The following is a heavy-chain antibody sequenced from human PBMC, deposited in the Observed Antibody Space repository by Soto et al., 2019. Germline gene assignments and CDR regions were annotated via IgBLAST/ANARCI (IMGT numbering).Heavy chain of an antibody. D-gene: IGHD4-17*01. Sequence: GASVKVSCKASGGTFSSYTISWVRQAPGQGLEWMGRIIPILGIANYAQKFQGRVTITADKSTSTAYMELSSLRSEDTAVYYCARDASFYGDYPDYWGQGTLVTVSS. V-gene: IGHV1-69*04. CDR2: IIPILGIA. J-gene: IGHJ4*02. CDR1: GGTFSSYT. CDR3: ARDASFYGDYPDY.